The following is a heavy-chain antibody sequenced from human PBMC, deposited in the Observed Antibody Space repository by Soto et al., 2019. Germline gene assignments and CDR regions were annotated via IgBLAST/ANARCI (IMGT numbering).Heavy chain of an antibody. CDR1: GGSIRSTTYY. Sequence: SETLSLTCTVSGGSIRSTTYYWGWIRQPPGKGLEWIGTIYYSGATYYNSSLKGRVNISVDMSKNQFSLKLSSVTAADTAVYYCARSIAVAGGNFDYWGQGTLVTVSS. J-gene: IGHJ4*02. D-gene: IGHD6-19*01. CDR2: IYYSGAT. CDR3: ARSIAVAGGNFDY. V-gene: IGHV4-39*01.